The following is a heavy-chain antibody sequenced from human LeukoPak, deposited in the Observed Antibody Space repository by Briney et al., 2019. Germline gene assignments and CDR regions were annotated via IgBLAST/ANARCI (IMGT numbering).Heavy chain of an antibody. CDR3: ARGETQCMDY. V-gene: IGHV1-8*03. CDR2: VTPTTGNT. Sequence: GASVKVSCKASGYTFTSYDINWVRQAPGRGLEWMGWVTPTTGNTGYAQKFQGRVTITRDTSIGTTYLELSSLRSKDTAMYYCARGETQCMDYWGQGTLVTVSS. CDR1: GYTFTSYD. J-gene: IGHJ4*02. D-gene: IGHD2-8*01.